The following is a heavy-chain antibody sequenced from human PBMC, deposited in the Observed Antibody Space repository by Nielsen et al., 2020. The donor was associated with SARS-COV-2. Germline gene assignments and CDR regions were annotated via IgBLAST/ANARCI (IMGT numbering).Heavy chain of an antibody. D-gene: IGHD1-1*01. CDR3: TSVQL. CDR2: IGSKAYGGTT. V-gene: IGHV3-49*04. CDR1: GFTFGDYA. J-gene: IGHJ4*02. Sequence: GGSLRLSCTASGFTFGDYAMSWVRQAPGKGLEWAGFIGSKAYGGTTEYAASVKGRFTISRDDSKSIAYLQMNSLKTEDTAVYYCTSVQLWGQGTLVTVSS.